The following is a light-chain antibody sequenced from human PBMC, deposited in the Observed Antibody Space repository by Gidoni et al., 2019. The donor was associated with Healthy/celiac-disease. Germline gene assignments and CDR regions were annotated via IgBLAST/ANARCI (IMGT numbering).Light chain of an antibody. CDR3: MQALQTXXT. V-gene: IGKV2-28*01. J-gene: IGKJ2*01. CDR2: LGS. CDR1: QSLLHSNGYNY. Sequence: DIVMPQSPLSLPVTPGEPASTSCRSSQSLLHSNGYNYLDWYLQKPGQSPQLLIYLGSNRASGVPDRFSGSGSGTDFTLKISRVEAEDVGVYYCMQALQTXXTFGQGTKLEIK.